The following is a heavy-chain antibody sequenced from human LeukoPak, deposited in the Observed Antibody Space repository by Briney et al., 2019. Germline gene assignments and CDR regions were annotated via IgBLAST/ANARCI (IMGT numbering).Heavy chain of an antibody. Sequence: SETLSLTCTVSGGSISSYYGSWIRQPPGKGLEWIGYIHYSGSTNFNPSLKSRVTISLDTSKNQFSLKLSSVTAADTAVYYCASGNWNYYYFDYWGQGTLVTVSS. J-gene: IGHJ4*02. V-gene: IGHV4-59*01. D-gene: IGHD1-7*01. CDR1: GGSISSYY. CDR2: IHYSGST. CDR3: ASGNWNYYYFDY.